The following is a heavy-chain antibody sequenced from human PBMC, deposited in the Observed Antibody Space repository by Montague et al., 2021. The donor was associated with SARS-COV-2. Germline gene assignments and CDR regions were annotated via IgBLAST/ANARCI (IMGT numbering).Heavy chain of an antibody. Sequence: SLRLSCAASGFTFSSYGMHWVRQAPGKGLEWVAVIWYDGSNKYYADSVKGRSTISRDNSKNTLYLQMDSLRAEDTAVYYCARDREPEGIDYWGQGTLVTVSS. V-gene: IGHV3-33*01. CDR1: GFTFSSYG. CDR2: IWYDGSNK. CDR3: ARDREPEGIDY. D-gene: IGHD1-14*01. J-gene: IGHJ4*02.